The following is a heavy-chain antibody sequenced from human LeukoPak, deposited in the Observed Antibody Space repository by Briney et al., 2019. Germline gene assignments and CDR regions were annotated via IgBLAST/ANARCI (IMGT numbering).Heavy chain of an antibody. D-gene: IGHD3-3*01. CDR2: INHSGST. J-gene: IGHJ6*03. CDR3: AKAPPKEHDFWSGYYNYMDV. Sequence: SETLSLTCAVYGGSFSGYYWSWIRQPPGKGLEWIGEINHSGSTNYDPSLKSRVTISVDTSKNQFSLKLSSVTAADTAVYYCAKAPPKEHDFWSGYYNYMDVWGKGTTVTVSS. CDR1: GGSFSGYY. V-gene: IGHV4-34*01.